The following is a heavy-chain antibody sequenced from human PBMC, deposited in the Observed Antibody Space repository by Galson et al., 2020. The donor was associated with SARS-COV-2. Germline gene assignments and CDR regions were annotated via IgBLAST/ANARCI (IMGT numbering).Heavy chain of an antibody. Sequence: SGPTLVKPTQTLPLTCTFSGFSLSTSGMCVSWLRQPPGKALEWLARIDWDDDKYYSTSLKTRLTISKDTSKNQVVLTMTNMDPVDTATYYCARMVVRGVTYDYWSQGTLVTVAS. CDR1: GFSLSTSGMC. CDR2: IDWDDDK. CDR3: ARMVVRGVTYDY. J-gene: IGHJ4*02. V-gene: IGHV2-70*11. D-gene: IGHD3-10*01.